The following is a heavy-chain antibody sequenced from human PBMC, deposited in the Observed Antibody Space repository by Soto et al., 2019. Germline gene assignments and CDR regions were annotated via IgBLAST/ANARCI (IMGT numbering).Heavy chain of an antibody. CDR1: GGSLSSYY. V-gene: IGHV4-59*01. Sequence: SETLSLTCAVSGGSLSSYYWNWIRQPPGKGLEWIGYIYYSGSTNYNSSLKSRVTISVDTSKNQISLKLSFVTAADTAVYYCARTHSGYEYYFDYWGQGTLVTVSS. CDR3: ARTHSGYEYYFDY. J-gene: IGHJ4*02. D-gene: IGHD5-12*01. CDR2: IYYSGST.